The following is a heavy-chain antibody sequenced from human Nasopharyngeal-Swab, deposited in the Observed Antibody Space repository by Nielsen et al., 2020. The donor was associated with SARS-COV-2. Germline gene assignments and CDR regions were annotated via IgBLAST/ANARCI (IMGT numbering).Heavy chain of an antibody. CDR1: GFTFSDYY. V-gene: IGHV3-11*04. J-gene: IGHJ6*02. CDR3: SSVGWYYYYYGMDV. CDR2: ISSSGSTI. D-gene: IGHD6-19*01. Sequence: GGSLRLSCAASGFTFSDYYMNWVRQAPGKGLEWVSYISSSGSTIYYADSVKGRFTISRDNAKNSLYLQMNSLRAEDTAVYYCSSVGWYYYYYGMDVWGQGTTVTVSS.